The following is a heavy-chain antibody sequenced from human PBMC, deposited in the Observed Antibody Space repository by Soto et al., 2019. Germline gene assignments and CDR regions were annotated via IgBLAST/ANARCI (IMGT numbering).Heavy chain of an antibody. J-gene: IGHJ4*02. D-gene: IGHD6-19*01. V-gene: IGHV4-59*01. CDR1: GGSIGSYY. CDR2: IYYSGST. Sequence: SETLSLTCAVSGGSIGSYYGSWIRQPPGKGLEWIGYIYYSGSTNYNPSLKSRVTISVDTSKNQFSLKLTSVTAADTAVYYCARSRYTSGWWTPPFDYWGQGTLVTVSS. CDR3: ARSRYTSGWWTPPFDY.